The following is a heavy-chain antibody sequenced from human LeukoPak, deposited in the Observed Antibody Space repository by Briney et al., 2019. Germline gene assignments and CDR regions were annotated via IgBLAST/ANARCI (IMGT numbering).Heavy chain of an antibody. V-gene: IGHV3-66*03. D-gene: IGHD2-21*02. J-gene: IGHJ4*02. CDR3: ARDTYGDSEKY. CDR1: GFTVSNKY. CDR2: SDSNGYT. Sequence: GGSLRLSCAASGFTVSNKYMSWVRQAPGKGQEWVSVSDSNGYTYYADSVEGRFTISRDNFKNTLYLQMNSLRAEDTAVYYCARDTYGDSEKYWGQGTLVIVSS.